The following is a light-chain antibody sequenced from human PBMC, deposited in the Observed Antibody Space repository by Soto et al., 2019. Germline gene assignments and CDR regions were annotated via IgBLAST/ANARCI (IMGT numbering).Light chain of an antibody. V-gene: IGKV3-20*01. CDR3: QHYGSLVLT. Sequence: EIVLTQSPGTLSLSPGERATLSCRASQSVSSSYLAWYQQKPGQAPRLLIYGASSRATGIQDRLSGSGSGKDFTLTISRLEPEDFAVYYCQHYGSLVLTFGGGTKVEIK. CDR1: QSVSSSY. J-gene: IGKJ4*01. CDR2: GAS.